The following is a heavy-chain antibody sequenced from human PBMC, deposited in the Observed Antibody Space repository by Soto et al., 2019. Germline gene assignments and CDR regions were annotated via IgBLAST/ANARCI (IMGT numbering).Heavy chain of an antibody. CDR3: ARYALDADGYHYLDS. CDR1: GYIFTYRY. V-gene: IGHV1-45*02. J-gene: IGHJ5*01. CDR2: IIPYNGNT. Sequence: ASVKVSCKASGYIFTYRYLYWVRQAPGQALEWMGWIIPYNGNTNYAQKFQDRFSITRESSLSTVYMELRSLRSDDTGMYYCARYALDADGYHYLDSWVQGTLLTLSS. D-gene: IGHD5-18*01.